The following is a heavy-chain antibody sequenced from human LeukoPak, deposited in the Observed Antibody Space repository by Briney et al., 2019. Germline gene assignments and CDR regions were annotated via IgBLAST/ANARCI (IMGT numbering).Heavy chain of an antibody. CDR2: IYYSGST. CDR1: GGSISSSSYY. CDR3: ARRGYYDSSGYFDY. Sequence: SETLSLTCTVSGGSISSSSYYWGWIRQPPGKGLEWIASIYYSGSTYYNPSLKSRDTISVDTSKNHFSLKLSSVTAADTAVYYCARRGYYDSSGYFDYWGQGTLVTVSS. J-gene: IGHJ4*02. V-gene: IGHV4-39*02. D-gene: IGHD3-22*01.